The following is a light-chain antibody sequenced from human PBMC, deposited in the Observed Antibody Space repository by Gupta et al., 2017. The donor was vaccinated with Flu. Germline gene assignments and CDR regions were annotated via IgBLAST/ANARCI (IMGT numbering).Light chain of an antibody. CDR3: NSETSGSTVYV. J-gene: IGLJ1*01. CDR2: DVT. V-gene: IGLV2-14*01. Sequence: QSALTQPASVPGSPRQSLTISFTGPSSDVGRSDYVSWSQQHPDKAPKLIIYDVTNRPSGVAGRVSGSKSGKTASMTIAGLQAEDETDYYCNSETSGSTVYVFGIGTKRTVL. CDR1: SSDVGRSDY.